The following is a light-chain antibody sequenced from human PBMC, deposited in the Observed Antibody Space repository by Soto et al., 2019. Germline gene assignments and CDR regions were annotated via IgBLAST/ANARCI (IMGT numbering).Light chain of an antibody. CDR3: QQYDSSPYT. CDR2: GAS. J-gene: IGKJ2*01. Sequence: DIVLTQSPATLSLSPGDRATLSCRASQSVSSSYLAWYQQKPGQAPRLLIYGASSRATGIPDRFSGSGSGTDFTLTISRLEPEDFAVYYCQQYDSSPYTFGQGTKLEIK. CDR1: QSVSSSY. V-gene: IGKV3-20*01.